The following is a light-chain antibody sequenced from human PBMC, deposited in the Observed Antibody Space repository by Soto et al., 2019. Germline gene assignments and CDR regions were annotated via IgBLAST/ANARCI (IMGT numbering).Light chain of an antibody. Sequence: AIRMTQSPSSLSASTGDRVTITCRASQGISSYLAWYQQKPGKAPKLLIYAASTLQSGVPSRFSGSGSGTDFTLTISCLQSEHFATYYCQQYYSYPPLTFGGGTKVEIK. CDR2: AAS. V-gene: IGKV1-8*01. CDR1: QGISSY. J-gene: IGKJ4*01. CDR3: QQYYSYPPLT.